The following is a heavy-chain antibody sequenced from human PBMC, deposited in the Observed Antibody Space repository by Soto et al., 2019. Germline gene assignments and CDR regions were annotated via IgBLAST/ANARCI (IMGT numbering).Heavy chain of an antibody. CDR2: ISGSGGST. Sequence: GGSLRLSCAASGFTFSSYAMSWVRQAPGKGLEWVSAISGSGGSTYYADSVKGRFTISRDNSKNTLYLQMNSLRAEDTAVYYCAKCYYYDSSGYYPYDYWGQGTLVTVSS. CDR3: AKCYYYDSSGYYPYDY. J-gene: IGHJ4*02. CDR1: GFTFSSYA. D-gene: IGHD3-22*01. V-gene: IGHV3-23*01.